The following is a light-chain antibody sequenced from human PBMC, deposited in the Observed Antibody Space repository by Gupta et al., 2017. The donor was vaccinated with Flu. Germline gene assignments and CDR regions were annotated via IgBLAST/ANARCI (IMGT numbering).Light chain of an antibody. Sequence: SSDVGAFYYVSWYQQHAGRAPKLIIYGVNERPSGVPDRFSGSKSGNTAFLTISGLRPEDEGDYYCSSYAGNNDFVFGTGTAVSVL. V-gene: IGLV2-8*01. J-gene: IGLJ1*01. CDR3: SSYAGNNDFV. CDR2: GVN. CDR1: SSDVGAFYY.